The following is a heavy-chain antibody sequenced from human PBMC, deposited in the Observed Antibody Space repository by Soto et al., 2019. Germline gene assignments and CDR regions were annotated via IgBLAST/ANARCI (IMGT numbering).Heavy chain of an antibody. Sequence: GGSLRLSCAASGFTFSSYAMHWVRQAPGKGLEWVAVISYDGSNKYYADSVKGRFTISRDNSKNTLYLQMNSLRAEDTAVYYCASGIVVVVAATRVYWGQGTLVTVSS. CDR1: GFTFSSYA. CDR3: ASGIVVVVAATRVY. V-gene: IGHV3-30-3*01. CDR2: ISYDGSNK. J-gene: IGHJ4*02. D-gene: IGHD2-15*01.